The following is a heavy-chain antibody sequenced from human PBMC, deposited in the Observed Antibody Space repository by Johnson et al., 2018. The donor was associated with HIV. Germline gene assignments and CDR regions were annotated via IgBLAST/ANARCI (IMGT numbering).Heavy chain of an antibody. J-gene: IGHJ3*01. D-gene: IGHD5-12*01. CDR2: VMSSGPTI. CDR1: RFTFSDYY. V-gene: IGHV3-11*01. Sequence: QVQLVESGGSLVKPGASLRLSCVVSRFTFSDYYTVLVRQAPVKGLLWVSYVMSSGPTIYYGDSVRARFSISRDKSKDTLYLQMSNRRDEDTAVYYCAKGRGYDDDALDFWGQGTMVTVSS. CDR3: AKGRGYDDDALDF.